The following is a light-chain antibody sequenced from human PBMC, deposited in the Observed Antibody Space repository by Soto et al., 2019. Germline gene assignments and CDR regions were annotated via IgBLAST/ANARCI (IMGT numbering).Light chain of an antibody. Sequence: ALTQSPGTLSSSPGERATLSCRASQSVSSNYLAWYQQKPGQAPRLLIYDASNRATGIPARFSGSGSGTDFTLTISSLEPEDFAVYYCQQRSNLITFGQGTRLEI. CDR3: QQRSNLIT. J-gene: IGKJ5*01. CDR1: QSVSSNY. CDR2: DAS. V-gene: IGKV3D-20*02.